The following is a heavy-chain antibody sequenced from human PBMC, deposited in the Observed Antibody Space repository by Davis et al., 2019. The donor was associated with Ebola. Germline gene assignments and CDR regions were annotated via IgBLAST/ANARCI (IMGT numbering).Heavy chain of an antibody. D-gene: IGHD2-21*01. CDR1: GGSFSGYY. CDR3: ARDGDGGEASGMDV. Sequence: PSETLSLTCAVYGGSFSGYYWSWIRQPPGKGLEWIGEINHSGSTNYNPSLKSRVTISVDTSKNQFSLKLSSVTAADTAVYYCARDGDGGEASGMDVWGQGTTVTVSS. V-gene: IGHV4-34*01. J-gene: IGHJ6*02. CDR2: INHSGST.